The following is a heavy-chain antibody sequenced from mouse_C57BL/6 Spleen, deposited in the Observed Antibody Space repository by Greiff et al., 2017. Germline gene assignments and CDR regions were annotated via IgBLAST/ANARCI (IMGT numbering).Heavy chain of an antibody. J-gene: IGHJ3*01. V-gene: IGHV2-2*01. CDR1: GFSLTSYG. CDR2: IWSGGST. CDR3: ASNWFAY. Sequence: VKLMESGPGLVQPSQSLSITCTVSGFSLTSYGVHWVRQSPGKGLEWLGVIWSGGSTDYNAAFISRLSISKDNSKSQVFFKMNSLQADDTAIYYCASNWFAYWGQGTLVTVSA.